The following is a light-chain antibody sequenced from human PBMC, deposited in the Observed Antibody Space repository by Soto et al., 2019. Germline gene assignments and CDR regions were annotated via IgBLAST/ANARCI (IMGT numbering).Light chain of an antibody. CDR1: QSVSDY. V-gene: IGKV3-11*01. CDR2: DVS. Sequence: VMTQSPLSLPVTLGQPASLSCRASQSVSDYLAWYQQKPGQAPRLFIYDVSNRATGIPARFSGSGSGTDFTLTISSLEPEDFAVYYCQQRSNWPITFGQGTRLEI. J-gene: IGKJ5*01. CDR3: QQRSNWPIT.